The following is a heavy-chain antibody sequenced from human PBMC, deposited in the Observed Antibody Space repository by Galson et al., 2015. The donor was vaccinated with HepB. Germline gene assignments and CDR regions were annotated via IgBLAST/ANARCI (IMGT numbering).Heavy chain of an antibody. CDR3: ARSSVAARPYWFDS. D-gene: IGHD6-6*01. J-gene: IGHJ5*01. CDR1: EVTFGRYC. V-gene: IGHV3-21*06. Sequence: SLRLSCAASEVTFGRYCVNWVRQAPGKGLEWVSSISASSSYIFYADSVKGRFFIPRDNARNTLFLQMNSLTAEDTAVHYCARSSVAARPYWFDSWGQGTLVTVAS. CDR2: ISASSSYI.